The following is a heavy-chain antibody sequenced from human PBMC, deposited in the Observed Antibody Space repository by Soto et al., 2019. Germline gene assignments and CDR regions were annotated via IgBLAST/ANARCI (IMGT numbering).Heavy chain of an antibody. CDR2: ISYDGSNK. CDR1: GFTFSSYA. CDR3: ARPLWRNDYNWGYFDL. D-gene: IGHD4-4*01. V-gene: IGHV3-30-3*01. J-gene: IGHJ2*01. Sequence: QVQLVESGGGVVQPGRSLRLSCAASGFTFSSYAMQWVRQAPGKGLEWVAVISYDGSNKYYADSVKGRFTISRDNSKNTQYLQMTSLRAEDTAVYYCARPLWRNDYNWGYFDLWGRGTLVTVSS.